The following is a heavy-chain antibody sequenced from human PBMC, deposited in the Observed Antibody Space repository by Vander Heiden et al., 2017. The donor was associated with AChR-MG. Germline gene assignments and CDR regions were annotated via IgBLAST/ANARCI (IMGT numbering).Heavy chain of an antibody. Sequence: QVPLVDPGGGVVQPGRSLRLTCAASGFTFSSYGSHWIRQAPGKGLEWVAVIWYDGSNKYYADSVKGRVTISRDNSKNTLYLQMNSLRAEDTAVYYCARDRDSSGWHTGGCFDYWGQGTLVTVSS. V-gene: IGHV3-33*01. D-gene: IGHD6-19*01. CDR2: IWYDGSNK. CDR1: GFTFSSYG. CDR3: ARDRDSSGWHTGGCFDY. J-gene: IGHJ4*02.